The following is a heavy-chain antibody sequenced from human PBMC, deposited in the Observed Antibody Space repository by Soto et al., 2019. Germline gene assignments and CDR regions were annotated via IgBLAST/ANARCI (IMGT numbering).Heavy chain of an antibody. CDR2: ITAYNGNT. D-gene: IGHD5-18*01. CDR3: AKRRGYSNGEFDY. CDR1: GYTFTSYG. J-gene: IGHJ4*02. V-gene: IGHV1-18*01. Sequence: QVQLVQSGAEVKKPGASVKVSCKASGYTFTSYGISWVRQAPGQGLEWMGWITAYNGNTNYAQKLQGRGTMTTDTSTSTANMELRSLRSDDTAVYYCAKRRGYSNGEFDYWGQGTLVTVSS.